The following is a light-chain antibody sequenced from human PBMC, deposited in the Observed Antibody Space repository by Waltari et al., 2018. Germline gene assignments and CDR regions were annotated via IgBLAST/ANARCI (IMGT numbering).Light chain of an antibody. CDR2: DAS. CDR1: QSVSSF. J-gene: IGKJ4*01. CDR3: QQRSNWPPGA. V-gene: IGKV3-11*01. Sequence: EIVLTQSPATLSLSPGERAILSCRASQSVSSFLAWYQQKPGQAPRLLIYDASNRATGIPARFSGSGSGTDFTLTISGLEPEDFAVYYCQQRSNWPPGAFGGGTRVEIK.